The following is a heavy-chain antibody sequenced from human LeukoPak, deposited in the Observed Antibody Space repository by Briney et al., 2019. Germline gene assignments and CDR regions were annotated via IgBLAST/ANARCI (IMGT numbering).Heavy chain of an antibody. CDR2: ISPYNGNR. CDR1: GYSFTSYG. Sequence: GSVKVSCKASGYSFTSYGISWVRQAPGQGLEWMGWISPYNGNRNYAQNLQGRVTMTTDKGTSTAYMELSSLRAEDTAVYYCARDRIGYCSNGECWADESWGQGTLVTVSS. J-gene: IGHJ5*02. V-gene: IGHV1-18*01. D-gene: IGHD2-8*01. CDR3: ARDRIGYCSNGECWADES.